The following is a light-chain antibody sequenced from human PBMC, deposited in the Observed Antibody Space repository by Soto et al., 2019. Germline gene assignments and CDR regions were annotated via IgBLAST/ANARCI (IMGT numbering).Light chain of an antibody. CDR3: QHRSNWRFT. CDR2: DAS. J-gene: IGKJ3*01. Sequence: EIVLTQSPATLSLSPGERATLSCRASQSVSSYLAWYQQKPGQAPRLLIYDASNRATGIPARFSGGGSGTDFTLTISSLEPDDFAVYYCQHRSNWRFTFGPGTRVDIK. CDR1: QSVSSY. V-gene: IGKV3-11*01.